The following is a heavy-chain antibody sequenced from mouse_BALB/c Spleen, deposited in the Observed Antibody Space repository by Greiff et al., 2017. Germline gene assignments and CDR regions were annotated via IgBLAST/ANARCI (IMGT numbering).Heavy chain of an antibody. V-gene: IGHV5-6-2*01. J-gene: IGHJ4*01. CDR2: INSNGGST. CDR1: GFTFSSYY. Sequence: EVKVVESGGGLVKLGGSLKLSCAASGFTFSSYYMSWVRQTPEKRLELVAAINSNGGSTYYPDTVKGRFTISRDNAKNTLYLQMSSLKSEDTALYYCARRGGSSYPYAMDYWGQGTSVTVSS. CDR3: ARRGGSSYPYAMDY. D-gene: IGHD1-1*01.